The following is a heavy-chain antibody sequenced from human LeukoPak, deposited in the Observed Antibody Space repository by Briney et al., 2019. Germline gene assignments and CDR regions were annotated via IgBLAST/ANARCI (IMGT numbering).Heavy chain of an antibody. Sequence: ASVTLSCTASGGTFSSYAISWVRQAPGQGLERMGGIIPIFSTANYAQKFQGRVTITADKSTSTAYMELSSLISEDTAVYYCAGGDNGYGSGSYRRYFDYWGQGTLVTVSS. V-gene: IGHV1-69*06. CDR3: AGGDNGYGSGSYRRYFDY. J-gene: IGHJ4*02. D-gene: IGHD3-10*01. CDR2: IIPIFSTA. CDR1: GGTFSSYA.